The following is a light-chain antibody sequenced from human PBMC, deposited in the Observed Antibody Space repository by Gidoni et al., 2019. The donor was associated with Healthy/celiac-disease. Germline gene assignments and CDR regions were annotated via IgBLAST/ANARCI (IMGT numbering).Light chain of an antibody. CDR2: DAS. CDR1: QGLTSA. CDR3: HQFNTYPPIFT. J-gene: IGKJ3*01. Sequence: AIQLTQSPSSLSASVGDRVTITCRASQGLTSALAWYQQKPGKAPKLMIYDASSLESGVPSRFSGSGSGTDFTLTLSILQPEAFATYSCHQFNTYPPIFTFGPGTKVDIK. V-gene: IGKV1-13*02.